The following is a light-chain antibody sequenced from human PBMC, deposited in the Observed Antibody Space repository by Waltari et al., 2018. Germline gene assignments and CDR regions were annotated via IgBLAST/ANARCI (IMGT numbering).Light chain of an antibody. CDR2: AAS. J-gene: IGKJ2*01. CDR3: QQSYSTPHVT. Sequence: DIQMTQSPSSLSASVGDRVTITCRASQSISSYLNWYLQKPGKAPKLLIYAASSLQSGVPSRFSGSGSGTDFTLTISSLQPEDFATYYCQQSYSTPHVTFGQGTKLEIK. V-gene: IGKV1-39*01. CDR1: QSISSY.